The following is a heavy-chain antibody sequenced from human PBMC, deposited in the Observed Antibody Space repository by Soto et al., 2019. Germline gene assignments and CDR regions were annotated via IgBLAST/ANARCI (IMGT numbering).Heavy chain of an antibody. CDR2: INHSGST. J-gene: IGHJ6*03. Sequence: SETLSLTCAVYGGSFSGYYWSWIRQPPGKGLEWIGEINHSGSTNYNPSLKSRVTISVDTSKNQFSLKLSSVTAADTAVYYCARGFPGIQLWFSYYYYMDVWGKGTTVTVSS. CDR1: GGSFSGYY. CDR3: ARGFPGIQLWFSYYYYMDV. D-gene: IGHD5-18*01. V-gene: IGHV4-34*01.